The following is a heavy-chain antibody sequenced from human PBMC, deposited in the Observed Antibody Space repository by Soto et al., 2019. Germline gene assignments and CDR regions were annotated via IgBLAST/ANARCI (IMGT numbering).Heavy chain of an antibody. J-gene: IGHJ3*02. CDR2: ISSSSSTV. CDR1: GFTFSSYS. D-gene: IGHD3-3*01. Sequence: PGGSLRLSCAASGFTFSSYSMNWVRQAPGKGLEWVSYISSSSSTVYYADSVKGRFTISRDNAKNSLYLQMNSLRDEDTAVYYCARDLKDFWSGYYRKNAFDIWGQGTMVTVSS. CDR3: ARDLKDFWSGYYRKNAFDI. V-gene: IGHV3-48*02.